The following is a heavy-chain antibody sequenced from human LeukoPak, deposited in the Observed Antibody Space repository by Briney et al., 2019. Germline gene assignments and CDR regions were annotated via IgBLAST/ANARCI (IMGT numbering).Heavy chain of an antibody. Sequence: ASVKVSCKASGYTFSSYGISWVRQAPGQGLEWMGWISAYSGNTHYAQKFQGRVTMTTDTSTTTAYMELRGLRSDDTAVYYCARGYDIVVASGWYFDLWGRGTLVTVSS. J-gene: IGHJ2*01. CDR1: GYTFSSYG. D-gene: IGHD2-2*01. CDR3: ARGYDIVVASGWYFDL. CDR2: ISAYSGNT. V-gene: IGHV1-18*01.